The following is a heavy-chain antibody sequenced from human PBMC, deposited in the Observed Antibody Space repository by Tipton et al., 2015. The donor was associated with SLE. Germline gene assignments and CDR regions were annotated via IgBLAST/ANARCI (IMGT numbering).Heavy chain of an antibody. D-gene: IGHD4-17*01. CDR1: GGSITNDAYY. CDR3: ARDGGGDYGFDP. V-gene: IGHV4-31*03. J-gene: IGHJ5*02. CDR2: IYYDGNS. Sequence: TLSLTCTVSGGSITNDAYYWSWIRQSPGKDLEWIGYIYYDGNSHYNPSLKSRLSISVDTSKNQFSLKLSSVTAADTAVYYCARDGGGDYGFDPWGQGTLVTVSS.